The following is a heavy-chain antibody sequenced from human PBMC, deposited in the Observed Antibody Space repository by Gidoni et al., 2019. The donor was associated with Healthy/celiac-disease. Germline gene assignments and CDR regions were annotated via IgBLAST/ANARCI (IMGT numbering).Heavy chain of an antibody. V-gene: IGHV1-18*01. Sequence: QVQLVQSGAEVKKPGASVKVPCKASGSTFTSYGISWVRQAPGQGLEWMGWISAYNGNTNYAQKLQGRVTMTTDTSTSTAYMELRSLRSDDTAVYYCARDGSSWRTYAYFDYWGQGTLVTVSS. CDR1: GSTFTSYG. CDR2: ISAYNGNT. D-gene: IGHD6-13*01. CDR3: ARDGSSWRTYAYFDY. J-gene: IGHJ4*02.